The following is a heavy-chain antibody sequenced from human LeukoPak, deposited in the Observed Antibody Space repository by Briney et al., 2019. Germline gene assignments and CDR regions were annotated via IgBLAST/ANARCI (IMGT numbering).Heavy chain of an antibody. V-gene: IGHV4-38-2*02. J-gene: IGHJ6*03. CDR1: GYSISSGYY. Sequence: KSSETLSLPCAVSGYSISSGYYLGWLRQPPGEGLAWVGSINHSGSTYYSPSLKSRVTISVDTSKNQFSLKLSSVTAADTAVYYCARDKLTSEYDSKAIWYYYYYMDFWGKGTTVTVSS. CDR2: INHSGST. CDR3: ARDKLTSEYDSKAIWYYYYYMDF. D-gene: IGHD3-22*01.